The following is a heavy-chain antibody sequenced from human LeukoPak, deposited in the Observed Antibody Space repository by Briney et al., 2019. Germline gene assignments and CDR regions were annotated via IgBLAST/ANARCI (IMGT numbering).Heavy chain of an antibody. V-gene: IGHV3-43*01. D-gene: IGHD3-22*01. Sequence: GESLRLSCAASGFTFDDYTMHWVRQAPGKGLEWVSLISWDGGSTYYADSVKGRFTISRDNSKNSLYLQMNSLRTEDTALYYCARERDYYDSSGFGPYYMDVWGKGTTVTVSS. CDR2: ISWDGGST. CDR3: ARERDYYDSSGFGPYYMDV. CDR1: GFTFDDYT. J-gene: IGHJ6*03.